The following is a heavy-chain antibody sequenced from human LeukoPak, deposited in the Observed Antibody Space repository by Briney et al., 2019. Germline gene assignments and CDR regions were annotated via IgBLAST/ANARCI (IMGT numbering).Heavy chain of an antibody. D-gene: IGHD5-18*01. Sequence: ASVKVSCKASGYTFTSYAMNWVRQAPGQGLEWMGWINPNSGGTNYAQKFQGRVTMTRDTSISTAYMELSSLRSDDTAVYYCARGERGYSINWGQGTLVTVSS. J-gene: IGHJ4*02. CDR3: ARGERGYSIN. CDR2: INPNSGGT. CDR1: GYTFTSYA. V-gene: IGHV1-2*02.